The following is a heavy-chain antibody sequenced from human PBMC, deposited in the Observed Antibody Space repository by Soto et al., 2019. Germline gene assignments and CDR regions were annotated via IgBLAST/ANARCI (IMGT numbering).Heavy chain of an antibody. CDR3: AKGVEGGLDGFDI. Sequence: GGSLRLSCGASGFTFSSYAMSWVRQAPGKGLEWVSGITAGGSSTYYADSVKGRFTISRDNSKKTLYLQMKSLRAEDTAVYYCAKGVEGGLDGFDIWGQGTMVTVSS. D-gene: IGHD2-15*01. CDR2: ITAGGSST. J-gene: IGHJ3*02. CDR1: GFTFSSYA. V-gene: IGHV3-23*01.